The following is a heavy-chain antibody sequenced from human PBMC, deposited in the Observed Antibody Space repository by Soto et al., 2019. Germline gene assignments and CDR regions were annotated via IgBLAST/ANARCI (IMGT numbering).Heavy chain of an antibody. V-gene: IGHV4-59*01. Sequence: QVQLQESGPGLVKPSETLSLTCTVSGGSISSYYWSWIRQPPGKGLEWIGYIYYSGSTNYNPSLKSRVTISVDTSKNQFSLKLSSVTAADTAVYYCARSPDYVFWSDDRAYFDYWGQGTLVTVSS. J-gene: IGHJ4*02. CDR1: GGSISSYY. D-gene: IGHD3-3*01. CDR2: IYYSGST. CDR3: ARSPDYVFWSDDRAYFDY.